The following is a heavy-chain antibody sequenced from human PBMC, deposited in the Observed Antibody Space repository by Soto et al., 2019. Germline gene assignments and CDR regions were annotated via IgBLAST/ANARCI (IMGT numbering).Heavy chain of an antibody. CDR2: INSDGSST. V-gene: IGHV3-74*01. CDR3: ARHTGGSSWYRPFDY. J-gene: IGHJ4*02. CDR1: GFTFSSYW. D-gene: IGHD6-13*01. Sequence: GGSLRLSCAASGFTFSSYWMHWVRQAPGKGLVWVSRINSDGSSTSYADSVKGRFTISRDNAKNTLYLQMNSLRAEDTAVYYCARHTGGSSWYRPFDYWGQGTLVTVSS.